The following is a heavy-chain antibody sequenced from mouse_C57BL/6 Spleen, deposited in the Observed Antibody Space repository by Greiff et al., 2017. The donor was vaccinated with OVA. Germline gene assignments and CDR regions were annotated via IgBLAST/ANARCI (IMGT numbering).Heavy chain of an antibody. D-gene: IGHD3-2*02. Sequence: VKLVESGAELVKPGASVKMSCKASGYTFTSYWITWVKQRPGQGLEWIGDIYPGSGSTNYNEKFKSKATLTVDTSSSTAYMQLSSLTSEDSAVYYCARSGYNYAMDYWGQGTSVTVSS. V-gene: IGHV1-55*01. CDR2: IYPGSGST. CDR1: GYTFTSYW. CDR3: ARSGYNYAMDY. J-gene: IGHJ4*01.